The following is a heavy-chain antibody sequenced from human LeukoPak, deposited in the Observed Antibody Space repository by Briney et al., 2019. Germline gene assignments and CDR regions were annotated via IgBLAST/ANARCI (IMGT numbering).Heavy chain of an antibody. V-gene: IGHV4-39*01. CDR2: IYYSGST. Sequence: PSETLSLTCTVSGGSISSSSYYWGWIRQPPGKGLEWIGSIYYSGSTYYNPSLKSRVTISVDTSKNQLSLKLSSVTAADTAVYYCARRVVIGFCWFDPWGQGTLVTVSS. CDR3: ARRVVIGFCWFDP. J-gene: IGHJ5*02. CDR1: GGSISSSSYY. D-gene: IGHD3-22*01.